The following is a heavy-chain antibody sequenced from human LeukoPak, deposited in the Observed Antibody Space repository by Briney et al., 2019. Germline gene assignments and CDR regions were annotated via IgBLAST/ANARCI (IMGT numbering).Heavy chain of an antibody. Sequence: GASVKVSCKASGGTFSSYAISWVRQAPGQGLEWMGGIIPIFGTANYAQKFQGRVTITADKSTSTAYMELSSLRSEDTAVYYCARESIAVAGDPFDYWGQGTLVTVSS. CDR3: ARESIAVAGDPFDY. CDR2: IIPIFGTA. CDR1: GGTFSSYA. J-gene: IGHJ4*02. V-gene: IGHV1-69*06. D-gene: IGHD6-19*01.